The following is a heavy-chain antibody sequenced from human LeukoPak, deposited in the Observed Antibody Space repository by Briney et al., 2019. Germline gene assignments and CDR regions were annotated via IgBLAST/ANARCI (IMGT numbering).Heavy chain of an antibody. J-gene: IGHJ4*02. CDR3: ARARGKYQLPWEGYFDY. CDR2: IIPILGIA. V-gene: IGHV1-69*04. D-gene: IGHD2-2*01. CDR1: GGTFSSYA. Sequence: SVKVSCKASGGTFSSYAISWVRQAPGQGLEWMGRIIPILGIANYAQKFQGRVTITADESTSTAYMELSSLRSEDTAVYYCARARGKYQLPWEGYFDYWGQGTLVTVSS.